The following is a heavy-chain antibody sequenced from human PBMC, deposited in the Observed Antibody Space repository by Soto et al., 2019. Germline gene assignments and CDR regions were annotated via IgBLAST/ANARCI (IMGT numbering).Heavy chain of an antibody. CDR1: GGSISSSNW. Sequence: QVQLQESGPGLVKPSGTLSLTCAVSGGSISSSNWWSWVRQPPGKGLEWIGEIYHSGSTNYNPSLKSRVTMSVDKSKNQFSLKLSSVTAADTAVYYCARVGSDVMTAPDWFDPWGQGTLVTVSS. CDR2: IYHSGST. CDR3: ARVGSDVMTAPDWFDP. D-gene: IGHD2-21*02. V-gene: IGHV4-4*02. J-gene: IGHJ5*02.